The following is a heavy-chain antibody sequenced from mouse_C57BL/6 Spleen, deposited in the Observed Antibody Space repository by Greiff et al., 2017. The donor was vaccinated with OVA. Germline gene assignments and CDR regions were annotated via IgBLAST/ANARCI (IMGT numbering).Heavy chain of an antibody. J-gene: IGHJ4*01. CDR2: FYPGSGSI. CDR1: GYTFTEYT. Sequence: VQLQESGAELVKPGASVKLSCKASGYTFTEYTIHWVKQRSGQGLEWIGWFYPGSGSIKYNEKFKDKATLTADKSSSTVYMELSRLTSEDSAVYFCARHEEDSSGYVGAMDYWGQGTSVTVSS. CDR3: ARHEEDSSGYVGAMDY. V-gene: IGHV1-62-2*01. D-gene: IGHD3-2*02.